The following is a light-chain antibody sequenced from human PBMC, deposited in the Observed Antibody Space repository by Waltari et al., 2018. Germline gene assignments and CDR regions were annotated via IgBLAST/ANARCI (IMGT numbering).Light chain of an antibody. Sequence: IQMTQSPSTLSASVGDRVTITCRASQSISSWLAWYQQKPGKAPKVLIYKASTLESGVPSRFSGSGSGTEFTLTISSLQPDDFATYYCQQYNSYPFTFGPGTKVDIK. CDR3: QQYNSYPFT. CDR2: KAS. V-gene: IGKV1-5*03. CDR1: QSISSW. J-gene: IGKJ3*01.